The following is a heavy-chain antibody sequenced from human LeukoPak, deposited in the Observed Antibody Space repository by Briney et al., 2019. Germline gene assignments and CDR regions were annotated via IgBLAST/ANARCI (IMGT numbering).Heavy chain of an antibody. J-gene: IGHJ5*02. V-gene: IGHV1-69*04. Sequence: SVKVSCKASGGTFSSYAISWVRQAPGQGLEWMGRIIPILGIANYAQKFQGRVTITADKSTSTAYMELSSLRSEDTAVYDCARHACSGGSCFPFDPWGQGTLVTVSS. D-gene: IGHD2-15*01. CDR1: GGTFSSYA. CDR2: IIPILGIA. CDR3: ARHACSGGSCFPFDP.